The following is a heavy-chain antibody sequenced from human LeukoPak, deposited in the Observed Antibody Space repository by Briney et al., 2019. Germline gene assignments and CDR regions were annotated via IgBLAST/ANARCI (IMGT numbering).Heavy chain of an antibody. Sequence: SETLSLTCTVSAGSISSGSYYWSWIRQPAGKGLEWIGRIYTSGSTNYNPSLKSRVSISVDTSKNQFSLKLSSVTAADTAVYYCARHSLAARVEYWGQGTLVTVSS. V-gene: IGHV4-61*02. CDR3: ARHSLAARVEY. J-gene: IGHJ4*02. D-gene: IGHD6-6*01. CDR2: IYTSGST. CDR1: AGSISSGSYY.